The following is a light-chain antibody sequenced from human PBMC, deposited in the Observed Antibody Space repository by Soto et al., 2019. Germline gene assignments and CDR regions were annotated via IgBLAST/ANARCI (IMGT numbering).Light chain of an antibody. CDR3: QQDGSSPPLT. CDR2: GAS. CDR1: QSVSSSY. Sequence: EIVLTQSPGTLSLSPGERATLSCRASQSVSSSYLAWYQQKPGQAPRLLIYGASSRATGIPDRFSGSGSANDFSLTSSSLEPEDVAVYYCQQDGSSPPLTFGGGTKVEIK. J-gene: IGKJ4*01. V-gene: IGKV3-20*01.